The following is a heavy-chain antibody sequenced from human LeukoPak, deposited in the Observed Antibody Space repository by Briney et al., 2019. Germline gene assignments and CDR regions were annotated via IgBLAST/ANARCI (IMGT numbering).Heavy chain of an antibody. D-gene: IGHD6-13*01. Sequence: GGSLRLSCAASGFTFSSYALSWVRQAPGKGLEWVSGISGSGGSTHYADSVKGRFTISRDKSKNTLYLEMNSLRAEDTAVYYCAKDRDSSSWYLGSCFGDYWGQGTLVTVSS. CDR2: ISGSGGST. J-gene: IGHJ4*02. CDR1: GFTFSSYA. V-gene: IGHV3-23*01. CDR3: AKDRDSSSWYLGSCFGDY.